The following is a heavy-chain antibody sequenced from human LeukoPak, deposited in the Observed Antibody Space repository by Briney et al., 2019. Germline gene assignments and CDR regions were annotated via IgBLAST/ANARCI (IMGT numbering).Heavy chain of an antibody. Sequence: GGSLRLSCAASGFTFSSYAMHWVRQAPGKGLEWVAVISYDGSNKYYADSVKGRFTISRDNSKDTLYLQMNSLRAEDTAVYYCASGHLYWGQETLVTVSS. CDR2: ISYDGSNK. CDR3: ASGHLY. J-gene: IGHJ4*02. V-gene: IGHV3-30*04. CDR1: GFTFSSYA.